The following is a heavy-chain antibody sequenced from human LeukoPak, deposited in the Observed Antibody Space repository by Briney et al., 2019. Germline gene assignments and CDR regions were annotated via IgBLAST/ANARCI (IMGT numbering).Heavy chain of an antibody. CDR2: INHSGST. D-gene: IGHD4-17*01. Sequence: SETLSLTCAVYGGSFSGYYWSWIRQPPGEGLEWIGEINHSGSTNYNPSLKSRVTISVDTSTNQFSLKLSSVTAADTAVYYCARGGRRNYGDYEVWFDPWGQGTLVTVSS. J-gene: IGHJ5*02. CDR1: GGSFSGYY. V-gene: IGHV4-34*01. CDR3: ARGGRRNYGDYEVWFDP.